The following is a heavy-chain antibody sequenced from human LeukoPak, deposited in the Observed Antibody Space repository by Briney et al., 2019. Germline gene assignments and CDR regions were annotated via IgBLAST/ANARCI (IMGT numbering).Heavy chain of an antibody. V-gene: IGHV3-48*03. CDR1: GFTFSSYE. J-gene: IGHJ4*02. CDR2: ISSSGSTI. D-gene: IGHD3-22*01. Sequence: PGGSLRLSCAASGFTFSSYEVSWVRQAPGKGLEWVSYISSSGSTIYYADSVKGRFTISRDNAKNSLYLQMNSLRAEDTAVYYCARDLGSSGYLDYWGQGTLVTVSS. CDR3: ARDLGSSGYLDY.